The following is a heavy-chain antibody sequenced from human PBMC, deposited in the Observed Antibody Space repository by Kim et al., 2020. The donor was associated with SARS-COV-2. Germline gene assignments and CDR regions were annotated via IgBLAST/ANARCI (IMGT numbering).Heavy chain of an antibody. D-gene: IGHD6-19*01. CDR3: AKGAQEVAVAGRPFDP. Sequence: VKVRFTITRDNSKNTLYLQMNSLRAEDTAVYYCAKGAQEVAVAGRPFDPWGQGTLVTVSS. J-gene: IGHJ5*02. V-gene: IGHV3-23*01.